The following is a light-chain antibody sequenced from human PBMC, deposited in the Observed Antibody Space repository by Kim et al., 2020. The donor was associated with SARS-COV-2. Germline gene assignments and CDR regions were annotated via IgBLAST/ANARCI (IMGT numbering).Light chain of an antibody. J-gene: IGKJ4*02. CDR2: AAS. CDR3: LQYNNYPLT. V-gene: IGKV1-17*03. Sequence: ASVGASITISSRDRHGISNYLGWFQQKPGQVPKRMIYAASSLQSGVASRYSGSGSGTEFTLTISRLQPEDFANYYSLQYNNYPLTFGGGTNVDIK. CDR1: HGISNY.